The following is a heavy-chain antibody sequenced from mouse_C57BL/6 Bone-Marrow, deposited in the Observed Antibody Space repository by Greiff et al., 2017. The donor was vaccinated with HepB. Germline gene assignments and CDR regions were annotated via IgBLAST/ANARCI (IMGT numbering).Heavy chain of an antibody. Sequence: EVQGVESGGGLVQPGESLKLSCESNEYEFPSHDMSWVRKTPEKRLELVAAINSDGGSTYYPDTMERRFIISRDNTKKTLYLQMSSLRSEDTALYYCARRPYYYGSSPYWYFDVWGTGTTVTVSS. V-gene: IGHV5-2*01. J-gene: IGHJ1*03. D-gene: IGHD1-1*01. CDR3: ARRPYYYGSSPYWYFDV. CDR2: INSDGGST. CDR1: EYEFPSHD.